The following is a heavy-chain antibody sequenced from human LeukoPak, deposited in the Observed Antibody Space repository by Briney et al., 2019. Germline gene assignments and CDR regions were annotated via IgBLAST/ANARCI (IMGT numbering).Heavy chain of an antibody. D-gene: IGHD4-17*01. CDR3: ARDQGDYGDYVFDY. V-gene: IGHV1-18*01. Sequence: ASVKVSCKASGYTFTSYGISWVRQAPGQGLERMGWISAYNGNTNYAQKLQGRVTMTTDTSTSTAYMELRSLRSDDTAVYYCARDQGDYGDYVFDYWGQGTLVTVSS. CDR2: ISAYNGNT. CDR1: GYTFTSYG. J-gene: IGHJ4*02.